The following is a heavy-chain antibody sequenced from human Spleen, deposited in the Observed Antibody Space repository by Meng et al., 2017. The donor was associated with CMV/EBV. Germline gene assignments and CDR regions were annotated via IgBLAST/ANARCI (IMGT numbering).Heavy chain of an antibody. V-gene: IGHV3-13*03. CDR2: IGTAGDT. CDR3: ARAGGGVLDV. Sequence: GESLKISCIACGFTFSRYDMHWVRQATGKGLEWVSVIGTAGDTNYPGSVKGQFIISRENAKKSLYLQMNSLRVEDTAVYYCARAGGGVLDVWGPGTTVTVSS. J-gene: IGHJ6*02. CDR1: GFTFSRYD. D-gene: IGHD3-16*01.